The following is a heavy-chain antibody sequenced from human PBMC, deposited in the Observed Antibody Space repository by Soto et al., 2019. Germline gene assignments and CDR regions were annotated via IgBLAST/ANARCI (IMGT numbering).Heavy chain of an antibody. CDR1: GGSISSGDYY. V-gene: IGHV4-30-4*01. Sequence: QVQLQESGPGLVKPSQTLSLTCTVSGGSISSGDYYWSWIRQPPGKGLEGIGYIYYSGTTYYNPSLNRRVTIPVNTSKIQFSVKLRAVTAADTAVYYCARSDYNIPWYLDLWGRGTLVTVPS. J-gene: IGHJ2*01. CDR2: IYYSGTT. D-gene: IGHD3-9*01. CDR3: ARSDYNIPWYLDL.